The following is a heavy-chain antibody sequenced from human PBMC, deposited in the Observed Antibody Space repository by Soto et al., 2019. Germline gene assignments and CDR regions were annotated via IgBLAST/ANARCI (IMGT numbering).Heavy chain of an antibody. D-gene: IGHD2-15*01. CDR1: GASITTYY. Sequence: QVQLQESGPGLVKPSDTLSLTCTVSGASITTYYWSWIRQPPGKGLEWIGYISYSGSTDYNPSLKSRVTISFDASKNQISLQVRSATAADAAVYYCARDLKASCSDGKCNWFDPWGQGTLVTVSS. J-gene: IGHJ5*02. CDR2: ISYSGST. V-gene: IGHV4-59*01. CDR3: ARDLKASCSDGKCNWFDP.